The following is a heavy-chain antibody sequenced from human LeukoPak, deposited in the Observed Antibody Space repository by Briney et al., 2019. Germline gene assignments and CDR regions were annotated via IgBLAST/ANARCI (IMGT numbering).Heavy chain of an antibody. D-gene: IGHD3-22*01. V-gene: IGHV1-18*01. CDR3: ARSSERKYYFDY. Sequence: ASVKVSCKASGYTFTSYGISWVRQAPGQGLEWMGWISAYNGNTNYAQKLQGRVTMTTDTSTSTAYMELRGLRSDDTAVYYCARSSERKYYFDYWGQGTLVTVSS. J-gene: IGHJ4*02. CDR2: ISAYNGNT. CDR1: GYTFTSYG.